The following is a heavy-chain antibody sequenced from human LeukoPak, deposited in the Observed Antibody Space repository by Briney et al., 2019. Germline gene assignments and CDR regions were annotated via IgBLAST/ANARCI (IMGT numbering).Heavy chain of an antibody. CDR3: ARARRELVVVPAATPYWYFDL. Sequence: SVKVSCMASGGTFSSYAISWVRQAPGQGLEWMGGIIPIFGTANYAQKFQGRVTITTDESTSTAYMELRSLRSDDPAVSYCARARRELVVVPAATPYWYFDLWGRGTLVTVSS. CDR2: IIPIFGTA. V-gene: IGHV1-69*05. CDR1: GGTFSSYA. J-gene: IGHJ2*01. D-gene: IGHD2-2*01.